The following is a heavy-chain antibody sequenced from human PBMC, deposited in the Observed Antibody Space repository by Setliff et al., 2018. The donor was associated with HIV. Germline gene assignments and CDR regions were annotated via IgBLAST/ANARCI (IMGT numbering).Heavy chain of an antibody. CDR2: INHSGST. V-gene: IGHV4-34*01. D-gene: IGHD6-6*01. J-gene: IGHJ6*03. CDR1: GGSISSYY. Sequence: LRLSCAVSGGSISSYYWSWIRQPPGKGLEWIGEINHSGSTNYNPSLKSRVTISVDTSKNQFSLKLSSVTAADTAVYYCARSIQYYYYYMDVWGEGTTVTVSS. CDR3: ARSIQYYYYYMDV.